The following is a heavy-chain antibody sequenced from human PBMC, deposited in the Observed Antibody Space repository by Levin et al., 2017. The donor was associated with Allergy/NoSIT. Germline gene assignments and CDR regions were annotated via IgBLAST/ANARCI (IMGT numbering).Heavy chain of an antibody. CDR2: ISAYYGNTNT. J-gene: IGHJ4*02. CDR3: ARDHAFTVDY. CDR1: GYTFINYG. V-gene: IGHV1-18*01. Sequence: RASVKVSCKASGYTFINYGISWVRQAPGQGLEWMGWISAYYGNTNTKYAQKLQDRVTMTTDTSTSTAYMELRSLRYDDTAVYFCARDHAFTVDYWGQGTLVTVSS.